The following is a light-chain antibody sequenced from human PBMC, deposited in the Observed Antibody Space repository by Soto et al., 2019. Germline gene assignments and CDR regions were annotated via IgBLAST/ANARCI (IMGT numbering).Light chain of an antibody. CDR3: QHRNSWPPGPT. CDR2: DAS. V-gene: IGKV3-11*01. J-gene: IGKJ4*01. Sequence: EIVLTQSPATLSLSPGERATLSCRASQSVSNSLAWYQQKPGQTPRLLIYDASNRATGIPARFSGSGSGTDFTLTISSLEPEDFAVYYCQHRNSWPPGPTFGGGTKVEIK. CDR1: QSVSNS.